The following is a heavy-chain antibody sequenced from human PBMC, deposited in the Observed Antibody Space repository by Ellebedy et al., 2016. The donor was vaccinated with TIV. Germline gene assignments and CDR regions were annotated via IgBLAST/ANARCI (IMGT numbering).Heavy chain of an antibody. J-gene: IGHJ6*02. CDR2: IIPIFGTA. V-gene: IGHV1-69*13. CDR1: AGTFSSYA. D-gene: IGHD2-2*01. Sequence: AASVKVSCNASAGTFSSYAISWVRQAPGQGLEWMVGIIPIFGTANYAQKFQGRVTITADESTSTAYMELSSLRSEDTAVYYCARHIVVVPAAMNYYYYGMDVWGQGTTVTVSS. CDR3: ARHIVVVPAAMNYYYYGMDV.